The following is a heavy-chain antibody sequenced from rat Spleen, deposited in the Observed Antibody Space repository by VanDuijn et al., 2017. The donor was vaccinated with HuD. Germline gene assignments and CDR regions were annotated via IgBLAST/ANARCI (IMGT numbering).Heavy chain of an antibody. J-gene: IGHJ4*01. D-gene: IGHD1-4*01. CDR3: ARYIPGYYVMDA. CDR2: INPDGSIT. CDR1: GFTFRSYW. Sequence: EVQLVETGGGLVQPGGSLKLSCVASGFTFRSYWMYWVRQAPGKGLEWVSSINPDGSITYYPDSVKGRFTISRDNAEAAIYLQMNSLRSEDTATYYCARYIPGYYVMDAWGQGASVTVSS. V-gene: IGHV5-58*01.